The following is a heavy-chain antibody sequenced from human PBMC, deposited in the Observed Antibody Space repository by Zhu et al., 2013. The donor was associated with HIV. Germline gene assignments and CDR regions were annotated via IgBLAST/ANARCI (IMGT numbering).Heavy chain of an antibody. CDR1: GYSISSGYY. Sequence: QVQLQESGPGLVKPSETLSLTCTVSGYSISSGYYWGWIRQPPGKGLEWIGSIYHSGSTYYNPSLKSRVTISVDTSKNQFSLKLSSVTAADTAVYFCAREAAGYSSGYYDDGFDIWGLGTMVTVSS. CDR2: IYHSGST. J-gene: IGHJ3*02. CDR3: AREAAGYSSGYYDDGFDI. D-gene: IGHD6-19*01. V-gene: IGHV4-38-2*02.